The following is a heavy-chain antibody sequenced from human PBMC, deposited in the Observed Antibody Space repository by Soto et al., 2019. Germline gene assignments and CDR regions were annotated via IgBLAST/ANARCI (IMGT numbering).Heavy chain of an antibody. V-gene: IGHV1-3*01. D-gene: IGHD3-22*01. CDR1: GYTFTSYG. J-gene: IGHJ4*02. CDR3: ARDYDSSGYYDY. CDR2: INAANGDT. Sequence: ASVKVYCKASGYTFTSYGIHWVRQAPGQRLEWMGWINAANGDTKYSPKFQGRVTITRDTSASTAYMELSSLRSEDTAVYYCARDYDSSGYYDYWGQGTLVTVSS.